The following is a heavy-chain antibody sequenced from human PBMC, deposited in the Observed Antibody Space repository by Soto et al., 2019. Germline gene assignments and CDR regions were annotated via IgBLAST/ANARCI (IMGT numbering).Heavy chain of an antibody. J-gene: IGHJ6*02. V-gene: IGHV3-74*01. CDR3: ARGLRHYYAMDV. CDR1: GFTFSSYW. Sequence: EVQLVESGGGLVQPGGSLRLSCAASGFTFSSYWMHWVRQAPGKGLVWVSRINGDGSNTFYADSVRGRFTVSRDNARDTLFLQINSLRAEDTAVYFCARGLRHYYAMDVWGQGTTVTVSS. CDR2: INGDGSNT.